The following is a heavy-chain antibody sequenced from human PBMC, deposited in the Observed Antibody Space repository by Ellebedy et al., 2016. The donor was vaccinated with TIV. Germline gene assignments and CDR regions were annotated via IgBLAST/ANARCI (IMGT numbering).Heavy chain of an antibody. CDR2: ISDSSSYI. CDR3: ARANTGYCSSTNCYNDFDS. CDR1: GFTFSMYS. Sequence: GGSLRLXXAASGFTFSMYSMHWVRQAPGEGLQWVSSISDSSSYIHYADSVKGRFTISRDNAKYSLYLQMNSLRAGGTAVYYCARANTGYCSSTNCYNDFDSWGQGTLVTVSS. D-gene: IGHD2-2*02. J-gene: IGHJ4*02. V-gene: IGHV3-21*01.